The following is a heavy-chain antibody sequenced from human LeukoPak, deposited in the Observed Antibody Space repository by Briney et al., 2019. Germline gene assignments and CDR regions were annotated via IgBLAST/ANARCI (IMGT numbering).Heavy chain of an antibody. V-gene: IGHV4-38-2*02. Sequence: SETLSLTCTGAGYSISSGYYGGWIGQPPGRGLEWIGNIYNRGGTNYNPSLESRVTISVDTSKNHFSLKLSSVTAADTAVYYCARMCSGSSCPFDRWGQGTLVTVSS. CDR3: ARMCSGSSCPFDR. D-gene: IGHD2-2*01. CDR1: GYSISSGYY. J-gene: IGHJ4*02. CDR2: IYNRGGT.